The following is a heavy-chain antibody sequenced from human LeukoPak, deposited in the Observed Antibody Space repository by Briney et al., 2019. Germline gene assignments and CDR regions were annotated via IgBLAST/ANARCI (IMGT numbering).Heavy chain of an antibody. Sequence: ASVKVSCKASGYTFTAYYMHWVRQAPGQGLEWMGWINPNSGGTKYAQKFQGRVTMTRDTSISTAHMEVSRLRSDDTAVYYCARGPIAAAGDYWGQGTLVTVSS. J-gene: IGHJ4*02. CDR3: ARGPIAAAGDY. D-gene: IGHD6-13*01. CDR1: GYTFTAYY. V-gene: IGHV1-2*02. CDR2: INPNSGGT.